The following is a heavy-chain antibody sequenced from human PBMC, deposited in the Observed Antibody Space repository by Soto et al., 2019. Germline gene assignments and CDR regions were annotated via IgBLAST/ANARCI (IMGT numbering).Heavy chain of an antibody. J-gene: IGHJ1*01. Sequence: ASVKVSCKASGYTFTGYYMHWVRQAPGQGLEWMGWVSAYNGNTNYAQKLQGRVTMTTDTSTSTAYMELRSLRSDDTAVYYCARDEYGMTTVTKVKYFQHWGQGTLVTVSS. CDR2: VSAYNGNT. D-gene: IGHD4-17*01. V-gene: IGHV1-18*04. CDR3: ARDEYGMTTVTKVKYFQH. CDR1: GYTFTGYY.